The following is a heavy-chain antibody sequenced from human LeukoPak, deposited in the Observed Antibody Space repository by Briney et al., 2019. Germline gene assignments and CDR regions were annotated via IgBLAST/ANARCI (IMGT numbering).Heavy chain of an antibody. CDR2: ISGSGGSI. CDR3: AKLPYFAYFDY. V-gene: IGHV3-23*01. CDR1: GFTFSSYA. D-gene: IGHD3-9*01. Sequence: GGSLRLSCAASGFTFSSYAMNWVRQAPGKGLEWVSAISGSGGSIYYADSVKGRFTISRDNSKNTLYLQMNSLRAEDTAVYHCAKLPYFAYFDYWGQGTLVSVSS. J-gene: IGHJ4*02.